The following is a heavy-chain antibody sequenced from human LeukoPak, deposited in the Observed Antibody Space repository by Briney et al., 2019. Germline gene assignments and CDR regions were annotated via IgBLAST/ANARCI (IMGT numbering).Heavy chain of an antibody. CDR2: MHYSEST. CDR3: ARHAKYNYFDP. J-gene: IGHJ5*02. CDR1: GGFVISDTYY. Sequence: SETLSLTCTVSGGFVISDTYYWGWIRQPPGRGLEWIGSMHYSESTYYTPSLKTRITMSVDTSKNQFSLKLRSVTAADTAVYFCARHAKYNYFDPWGQGTLVTVSS. V-gene: IGHV4-39*01.